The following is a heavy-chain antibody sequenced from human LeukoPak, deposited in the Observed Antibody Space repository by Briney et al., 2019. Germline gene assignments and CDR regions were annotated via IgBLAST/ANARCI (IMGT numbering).Heavy chain of an antibody. CDR1: GYTFIEYG. D-gene: IGHD6-19*01. Sequence: ASVKVSCKASGYTFIEYGINWVRQAPGHGLEWMGWVSPYNGDTRYTQKFQGRVTLTTDTSTSTAYMELRSLTSDDTAVYYCARDDVVAGPYYFDYWGQGTLVTVSS. CDR2: VSPYNGDT. J-gene: IGHJ4*02. CDR3: ARDDVVAGPYYFDY. V-gene: IGHV1-18*01.